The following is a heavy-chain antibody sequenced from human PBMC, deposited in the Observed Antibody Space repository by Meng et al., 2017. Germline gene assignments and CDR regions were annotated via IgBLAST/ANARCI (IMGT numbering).Heavy chain of an antibody. CDR2: AYYRSKWYH. CDR3: ARGSYSFDS. CDR1: GDSVSSNSSA. D-gene: IGHD1-26*01. V-gene: IGHV6-1*01. J-gene: IGHJ4*02. Sequence: QLRQAGPGLVEPSPILSLICAVSGDSVSSNSSAWNWLRQSPSRSLEWLGSAYYRSKWYHDYAESVKSRISIDPDTSKNQFSLQLRSVTPEDSAVYYCARGSYSFDSWGQRTLVTVSS.